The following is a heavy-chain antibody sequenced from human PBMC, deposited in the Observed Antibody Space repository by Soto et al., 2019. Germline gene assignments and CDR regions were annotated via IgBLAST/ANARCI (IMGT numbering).Heavy chain of an antibody. V-gene: IGHV3-49*03. CDR2: IRSKAYGGTT. J-gene: IGHJ6*02. Sequence: PGGSLRLSCTASGFTFGDYAMSWFRQAPGKGLEWVGFIRSKAYGGTTEYAASVKGRFTISRDDSKSIAYLQMNSLKTEDTAVYYCTRDRCSGGSCYLGEDYYYGMDVWGQGTTVTVSS. CDR1: GFTFGDYA. CDR3: TRDRCSGGSCYLGEDYYYGMDV. D-gene: IGHD2-15*01.